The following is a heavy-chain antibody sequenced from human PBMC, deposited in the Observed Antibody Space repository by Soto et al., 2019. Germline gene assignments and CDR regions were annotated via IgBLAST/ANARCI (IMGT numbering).Heavy chain of an antibody. V-gene: IGHV4-34*01. CDR1: GGSFSGYY. CDR3: ASGVTATDVDY. CDR2: INHSGST. J-gene: IGHJ4*02. Sequence: SETLSLTCAVYGGSFSGYYWSWIRQPPGKGLEWIGEINHSGSTNYNPSLKSRVTISVDTSKNQFSLKLSSVTAADTAVYYCASGVTATDVDYWGQGTLVTVSS. D-gene: IGHD2-21*02.